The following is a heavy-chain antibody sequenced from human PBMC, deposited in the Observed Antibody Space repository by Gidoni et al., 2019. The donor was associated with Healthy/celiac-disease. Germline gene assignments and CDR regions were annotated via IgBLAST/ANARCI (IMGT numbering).Heavy chain of an antibody. CDR3: VRGVPAAISLGFYYYYMDV. J-gene: IGHJ6*03. Sequence: QVQLQQWGAGLLKPVYGGSFSGYYWSWIRQPPGKGLEWIGEINHSGSTNYNPSLKSRVTISVDTSKNQFSLKLSSVTAADTAVYYCVRGVPAAISLGFYYYYMDVWGKGTTVTVSS. D-gene: IGHD2-2*01. V-gene: IGHV4-34*01. CDR2: INHSGST. CDR1: GGSFSGYY.